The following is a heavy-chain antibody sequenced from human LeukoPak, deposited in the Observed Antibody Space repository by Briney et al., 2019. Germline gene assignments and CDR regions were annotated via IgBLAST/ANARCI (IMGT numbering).Heavy chain of an antibody. V-gene: IGHV3-74*01. CDR1: GFTLSNYW. CDR3: TSQFSKAGGY. Sequence: GGSLRLSCAASGFTLSNYWMQWVRQAPGKGLVWVSRINSDGSSTNYADSVKGRFTISRDNAKNTLYLQMNSLSADDTAVSYCTSQFSKAGGYWGQGTLVTVSS. D-gene: IGHD3-10*01. J-gene: IGHJ4*02. CDR2: INSDGSST.